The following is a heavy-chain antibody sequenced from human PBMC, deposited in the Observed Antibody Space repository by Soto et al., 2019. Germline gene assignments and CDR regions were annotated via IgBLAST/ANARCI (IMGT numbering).Heavy chain of an antibody. CDR1: GGSLSTNP. V-gene: IGHV1-69*06. CDR3: ARRDSGGFYRFFDS. CDR2: TGSGTGPG. D-gene: IGHD2-15*01. J-gene: IGHJ4*02. Sequence: SVKVSCKASGGSLSTNPISWVRQAPGQGLEWMGGTGSGTGPGNHAQKFQGRLTVTADKSTSTVYMELTNLSSEDTAVYYCARRDSGGFYRFFDSWGQGTLGTVSS.